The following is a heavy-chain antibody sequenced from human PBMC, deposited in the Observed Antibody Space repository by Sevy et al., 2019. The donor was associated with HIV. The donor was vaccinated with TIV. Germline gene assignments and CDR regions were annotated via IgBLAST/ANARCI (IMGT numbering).Heavy chain of an antibody. CDR1: GFPLRKYS. CDR2: ISRNSTYI. CDR3: VRDSSGLS. J-gene: IGHJ4*02. V-gene: IGHV3-21*01. D-gene: IGHD6-19*01. Sequence: GGSLRLSCAASGFPLRKYSMNWVRQAPGKGLEWVSLISRNSTYIYYSDSVKGRFTISRDNAENSLFLQMNSLRAEDKAVYYCVRDSSGLSWGQGTLVTVSS.